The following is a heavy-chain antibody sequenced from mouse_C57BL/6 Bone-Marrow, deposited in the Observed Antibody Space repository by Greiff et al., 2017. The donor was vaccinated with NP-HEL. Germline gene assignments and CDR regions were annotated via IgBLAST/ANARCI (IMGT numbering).Heavy chain of an antibody. CDR1: GYTFTEYT. CDR3: ARHEWARGSSYGAMDY. V-gene: IGHV1-62-2*01. J-gene: IGHJ4*01. D-gene: IGHD1-1*01. Sequence: VQLQESGAELVKPGASVKLSCTASGYTFTEYTIHWVKQRSGQGLEWIGWFYPGSGSIKYNEKFKDKATLTADKSSSTVYMELSRLTSEDSAVYFCARHEWARGSSYGAMDYWGQGTSVTVSS. CDR2: FYPGSGSI.